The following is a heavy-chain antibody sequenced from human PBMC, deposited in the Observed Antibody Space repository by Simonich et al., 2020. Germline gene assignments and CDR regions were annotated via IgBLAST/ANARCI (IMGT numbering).Heavy chain of an antibody. CDR2: SSSVSSYI. V-gene: IGHV3-21*01. Sequence: EVQLVESGGGLVKPGGSLRLSCAASGFTFSSYSMNWVRQAPGKGREGVSFSSSVSSYIYYADAVKGRFTISRDNAKNSLYLQMNSLRAEDTAVYYCARARGDSSSWYFDYWGQGTLVTVSS. J-gene: IGHJ4*02. CDR3: ARARGDSSSWYFDY. D-gene: IGHD6-13*01. CDR1: GFTFSSYS.